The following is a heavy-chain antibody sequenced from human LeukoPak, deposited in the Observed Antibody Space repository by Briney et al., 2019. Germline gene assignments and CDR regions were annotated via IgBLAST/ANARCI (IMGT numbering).Heavy chain of an antibody. Sequence: GGSLRLSCAASGFPFSSYTMNWVRQAPGEGLEWVSGINSGSTNIYYADSLKGRFTISRDNAKSSLYLQMDSLRAEDTAVYYCARALDIVATITPIDYWGQGTLVTVSS. D-gene: IGHD5-12*01. V-gene: IGHV3-21*01. CDR3: ARALDIVATITPIDY. CDR1: GFPFSSYT. CDR2: INSGSTNI. J-gene: IGHJ4*02.